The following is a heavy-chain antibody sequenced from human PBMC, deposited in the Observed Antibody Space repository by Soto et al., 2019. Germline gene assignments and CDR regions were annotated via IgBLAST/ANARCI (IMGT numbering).Heavy chain of an antibody. Sequence: EVPLVESGGGLVEPGGSLRLSCAASGFTFNGAWMNWVRQAPGKGLEWVGRVKSKIDGGTIDYAAPVKGRFTISRDDSRNTVSLQMNSLRTEDSAMYYCSADLPDWGAYAFDYWGQGTLVTVSS. D-gene: IGHD3-16*01. CDR3: SADLPDWGAYAFDY. V-gene: IGHV3-15*07. CDR1: GFTFNGAW. J-gene: IGHJ4*02. CDR2: VKSKIDGGTI.